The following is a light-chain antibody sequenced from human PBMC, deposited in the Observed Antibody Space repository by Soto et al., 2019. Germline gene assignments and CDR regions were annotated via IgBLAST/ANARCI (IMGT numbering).Light chain of an antibody. J-gene: IGLJ1*01. Sequence: QSVLTQPASVSGSPGQSITISCTGTSSDVCGYNYVSWYQQHPGKAPKLMIYDVSNRPSGVSNRFSGSKSGDTASLTISGLQAEDEADYYCSSYSSISSYVFGIGTKVTVL. CDR2: DVS. V-gene: IGLV2-14*01. CDR3: SSYSSISSYV. CDR1: SSDVCGYNY.